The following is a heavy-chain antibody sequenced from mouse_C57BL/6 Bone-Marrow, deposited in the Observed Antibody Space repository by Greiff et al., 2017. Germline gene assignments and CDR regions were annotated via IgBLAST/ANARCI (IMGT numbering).Heavy chain of an antibody. V-gene: IGHV5-6*01. CDR1: GFTFSSYG. CDR3: ARQGYYYGSDWYFDV. Sequence: EVQLVESGGDLVKPGGSLKLSCAASGFTFSSYGMSWVRQTPDKRLEWVATINSGGSYTYYPDSVKGRFTISRDNAKNTLYLQMSSLKSEDTAMYYCARQGYYYGSDWYFDVWGTGTTVTVSS. J-gene: IGHJ1*03. D-gene: IGHD1-1*01. CDR2: INSGGSYT.